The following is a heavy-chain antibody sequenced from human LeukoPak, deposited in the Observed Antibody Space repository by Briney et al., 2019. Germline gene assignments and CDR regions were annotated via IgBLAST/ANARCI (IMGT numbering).Heavy chain of an antibody. CDR2: ISTYNGNT. D-gene: IGHD4-17*01. Sequence: ASVKVSCKASGYTFTSHGISWVRQAPGQGLEWMGWISTYNGNTNYAQKFQGRVTMTSDTSISTAYMDLNRLTSDDTAVYYCARHDPSLYDYFMDVWGKGATVTVSS. CDR1: GYTFTSHG. CDR3: ARHDPSLYDYFMDV. V-gene: IGHV1-18*01. J-gene: IGHJ6*03.